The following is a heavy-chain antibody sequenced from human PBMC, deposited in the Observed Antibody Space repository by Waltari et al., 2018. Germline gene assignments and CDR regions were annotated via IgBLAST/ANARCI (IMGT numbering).Heavy chain of an antibody. CDR2: INNGGVDR. Sequence: EVQLLESGGGVAQPGGSLRLSSAASGFTFTDYAMSWVRQTPERGLEWVSGINNGGVDRYYTDSVKGRFTISRDNSKNTVYLQMSSLRAEDTAVYYCAKEIGALGTPVFDYWGQGTLVSVSS. CDR3: AKEIGALGTPVFDY. J-gene: IGHJ4*02. D-gene: IGHD6-13*01. V-gene: IGHV3-23*01. CDR1: GFTFTDYA.